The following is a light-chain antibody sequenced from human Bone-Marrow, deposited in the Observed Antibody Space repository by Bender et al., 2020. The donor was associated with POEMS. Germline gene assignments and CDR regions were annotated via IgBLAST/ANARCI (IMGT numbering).Light chain of an antibody. CDR3: CSYAGSYTHVV. V-gene: IGLV1-40*01. CDR2: GDT. Sequence: QSVLTQPPSVSGAPGQRVTISCTGSSSNIGAGYDVHWYKQLPRTAPKLLIYGDTNRPSGVPDRFSGSKSGNTASLTISGLRAEDEADYYCCSYAGSYTHVVFGGGTKLTVL. J-gene: IGLJ2*01. CDR1: SSNIGAGYD.